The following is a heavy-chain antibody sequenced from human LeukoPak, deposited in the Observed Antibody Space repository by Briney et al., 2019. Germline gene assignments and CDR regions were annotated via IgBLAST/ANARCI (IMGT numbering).Heavy chain of an antibody. J-gene: IGHJ4*02. CDR2: INPNSGGT. Sequence: ASVKVSCKASGYTFTGYYMHWVRQAPGQGLEWMGWINPNSGGTNYAQKFQGRVTMTRDTSISTAYMELSRLRSDDTAVYYCARGRYPDYDSGGYYIFDYWGQGTLVTVSS. D-gene: IGHD3-22*01. CDR3: ARGRYPDYDSGGYYIFDY. V-gene: IGHV1-2*02. CDR1: GYTFTGYY.